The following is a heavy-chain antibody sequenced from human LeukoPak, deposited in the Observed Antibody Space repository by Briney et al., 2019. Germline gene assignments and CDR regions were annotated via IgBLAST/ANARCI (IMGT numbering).Heavy chain of an antibody. V-gene: IGHV1-69*05. Sequence: GASVKVSCKASGGTFISYAISWVRQAPGQGLEWMGGIIPIFGTANYAQKFQGRVTITTDESTSTAYMELSSLRSEDTAVYYCARDRDGGKGSSGYYYEGHYWGQGTLVTVSS. J-gene: IGHJ4*02. CDR1: GGTFISYA. CDR2: IIPIFGTA. D-gene: IGHD3-22*01. CDR3: ARDRDGGKGSSGYYYEGHY.